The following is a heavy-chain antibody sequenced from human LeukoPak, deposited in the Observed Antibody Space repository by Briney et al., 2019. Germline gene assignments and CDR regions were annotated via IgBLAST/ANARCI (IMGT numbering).Heavy chain of an antibody. V-gene: IGHV3-74*01. CDR1: GFTFSSYW. CDR3: AKRYCSGGSCYSDYYYYYYMDV. J-gene: IGHJ6*03. CDR2: INSDGSST. Sequence: PGGSPRLSCAASGFTFSSYWMHWVRQAPGKGLVWVSRINSDGSSTSYADSVKGRFTISRDNAKNTLYLQMNSLRAEDTAVYYCAKRYCSGGSCYSDYYYYYYMDVWGKGTTVTVSS. D-gene: IGHD2-15*01.